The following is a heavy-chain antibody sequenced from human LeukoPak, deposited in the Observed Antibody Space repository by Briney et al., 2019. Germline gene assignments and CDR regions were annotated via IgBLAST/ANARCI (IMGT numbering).Heavy chain of an antibody. CDR2: IYSGGST. J-gene: IGHJ4*02. CDR1: GFTVSSNH. D-gene: IGHD6-13*01. Sequence: PGGSLRLSCAASGFTVSSNHMSWVRQAPGKGLEWVSVIYSGGSTYYADSVKGRFTISRDNSKNTLYLQMNSLRAEDTAVYYCARGYSSSWYRFDYWGQGTLVTVSS. V-gene: IGHV3-53*01. CDR3: ARGYSSSWYRFDY.